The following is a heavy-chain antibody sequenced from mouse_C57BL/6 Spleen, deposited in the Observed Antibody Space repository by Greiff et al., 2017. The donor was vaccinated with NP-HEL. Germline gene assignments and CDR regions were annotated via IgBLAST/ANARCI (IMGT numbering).Heavy chain of an antibody. CDR1: GYTFTSYW. CDR3: ARLVYYGSLYWYFDV. CDR2: IDPSDSYT. J-gene: IGHJ1*03. D-gene: IGHD1-1*01. Sequence: QVQLQQPGAELVMPGASVKLSCKASGYTFTSYWMHWVKQRPGQGLEWIGEIDPSDSYTNYNQKFKGKSTLTVDKSSSTAYMQLSSLTSEDSAVYYCARLVYYGSLYWYFDVWGTGTTVTVSS. V-gene: IGHV1-69*01.